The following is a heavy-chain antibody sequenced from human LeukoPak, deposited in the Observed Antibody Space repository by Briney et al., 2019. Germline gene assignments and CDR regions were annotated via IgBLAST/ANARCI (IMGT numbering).Heavy chain of an antibody. CDR1: GFTFSSYS. CDR2: ISSSSSYI. CDR3: ANQHGDYAVGDY. Sequence: PGGSLRLSCAASGFTFSSYSMNWVRQAPGKGLEWVSSISSSSSYIYYADSVKGRFTISRGNSKNTLYLQMNSLRAEDTAVYYCANQHGDYAVGDYWGQGTLVTVSS. D-gene: IGHD4-17*01. J-gene: IGHJ4*02. V-gene: IGHV3-21*04.